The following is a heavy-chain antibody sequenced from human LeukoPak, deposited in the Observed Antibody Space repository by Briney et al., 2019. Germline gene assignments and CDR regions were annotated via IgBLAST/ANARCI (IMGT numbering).Heavy chain of an antibody. CDR2: IWYDGSNK. D-gene: IGHD6-19*01. CDR3: AKARLSGYSSGWYMAIDAFDI. CDR1: GFTFSSYG. J-gene: IGHJ3*02. V-gene: IGHV3-33*06. Sequence: GRSLRLSCAASGFTFSSYGMHWDRQAPGKGLEWVAVIWYDGSNKYYADSVKGRFTISRDNSKNTLYLQMNSLRAEDTAVYYCAKARLSGYSSGWYMAIDAFDIWGQGTMVTVSS.